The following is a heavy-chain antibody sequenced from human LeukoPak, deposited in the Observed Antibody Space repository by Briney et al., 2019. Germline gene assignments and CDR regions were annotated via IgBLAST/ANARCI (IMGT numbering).Heavy chain of an antibody. CDR3: ARDARGYYGMDV. J-gene: IGHJ6*02. CDR2: IYTSGST. CDR1: GGSISSGSYY. V-gene: IGHV4-61*02. Sequence: SQTLSLTCTVSGGSISSGSYYWSWIRQPAGKGLEWIGRIYTSGSTNYNPSLKSRVTISVDTSKNQFSLKLSSVTAADTAVYYCARDARGYYGMDVWGQGTTVTVPS.